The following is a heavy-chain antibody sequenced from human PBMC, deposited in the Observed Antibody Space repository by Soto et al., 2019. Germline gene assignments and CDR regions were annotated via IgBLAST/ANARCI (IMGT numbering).Heavy chain of an antibody. V-gene: IGHV4-59*01. J-gene: IGHJ3*02. CDR1: GGSISSYY. CDR3: ARVYYDILTGYFIDAFDI. Sequence: SETLSLTCTVSGGSISSYYWSWIRQPPGKGLEWIGYIYYSGSTNYNPSLKSRVTISVDTSKNQFSLKLSSVTAADTAVYYCARVYYDILTGYFIDAFDIWGQGTMVTVSS. CDR2: IYYSGST. D-gene: IGHD3-9*01.